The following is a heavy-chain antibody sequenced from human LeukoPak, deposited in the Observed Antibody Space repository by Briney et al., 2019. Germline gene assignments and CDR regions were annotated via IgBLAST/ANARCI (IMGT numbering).Heavy chain of an antibody. CDR1: GFTFSTYS. V-gene: IGHV3-21*01. CDR3: VRSWIQLWLGAFDI. Sequence: GGSLRLSCAASGFTFSTYSMNWVRQAPGKGLEWVSSISSSSNYIYYADSVKGRFTISRDNAKNSLYLQMNSLRAEDTAAYSCVRSWIQLWLGAFDIWGQGTMVTVSS. CDR2: ISSSSNYI. D-gene: IGHD5-18*01. J-gene: IGHJ3*02.